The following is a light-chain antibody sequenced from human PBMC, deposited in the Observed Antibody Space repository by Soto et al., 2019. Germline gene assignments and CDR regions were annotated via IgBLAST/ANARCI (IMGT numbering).Light chain of an antibody. Sequence: DIQMTQSPSSLSASVGDRVTITCQASHDIINYLNWYQQKPGKAPKLLIYDASNLETGVPPRFSGSGSGTDFILTISSLQPEDIATYYCHQYDDLPPTFGQGTKVEIK. CDR2: DAS. CDR3: HQYDDLPPT. J-gene: IGKJ1*01. V-gene: IGKV1-33*01. CDR1: HDIINY.